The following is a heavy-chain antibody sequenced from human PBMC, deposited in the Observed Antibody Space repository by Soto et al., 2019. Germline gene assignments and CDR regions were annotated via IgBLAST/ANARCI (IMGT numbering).Heavy chain of an antibody. D-gene: IGHD2-21*02. Sequence: EVQLVESGGGLVQPGGSLRLSCEASGFTFRNYDMHWVRQGTGKGLEWVSGISAAGDPDYADSVEGRFTISRENAQNSFFLQMNSLRVGDTAVYYCARTARDFYGMDVWGQGTTVIVFS. J-gene: IGHJ6*02. V-gene: IGHV3-13*05. CDR3: ARTARDFYGMDV. CDR2: ISAAGDP. CDR1: GFTFRNYD.